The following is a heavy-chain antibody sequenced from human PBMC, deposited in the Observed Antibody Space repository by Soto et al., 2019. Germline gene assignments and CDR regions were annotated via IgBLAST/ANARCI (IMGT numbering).Heavy chain of an antibody. CDR2: IYYSGST. CDR1: GGSISSSSYY. V-gene: IGHV4-39*01. Sequence: SETLSLTSTVSGGSISSSSYYCIWIRQPPGKGLEWIGSIYYSGSTYYNPSLKSRVTISVDTSKNQFSLKLSSVTAADTAVYYCASLSALVVPAARNWFDPWGQGTLVSVSS. J-gene: IGHJ5*02. CDR3: ASLSALVVPAARNWFDP. D-gene: IGHD2-2*01.